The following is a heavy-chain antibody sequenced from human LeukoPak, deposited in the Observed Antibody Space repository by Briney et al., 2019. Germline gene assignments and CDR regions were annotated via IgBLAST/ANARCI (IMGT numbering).Heavy chain of an antibody. CDR2: IKEDGSEK. Sequence: PGGSLRLSCAASGFTLSTYWMSCVRQAPGKGLEWVANIKEDGSEKYYVDSVKGRFTISRDNAKNSLYLQMNSLRAEDTAVYYCAPGSSWLRWFDYWGQGTLVTVSS. CDR1: GFTLSTYW. D-gene: IGHD4-23*01. CDR3: APGSSWLRWFDY. V-gene: IGHV3-7*01. J-gene: IGHJ4*02.